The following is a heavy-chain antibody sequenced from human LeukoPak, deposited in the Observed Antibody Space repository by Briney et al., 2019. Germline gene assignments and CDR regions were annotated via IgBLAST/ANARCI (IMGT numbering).Heavy chain of an antibody. CDR2: IYYSGST. J-gene: IGHJ5*02. CDR3: ARSTPYGDYGPKRSNWFDP. V-gene: IGHV4-31*03. CDR1: GGSISSGGYY. D-gene: IGHD4-17*01. Sequence: SETLSLTCTVSGGSISSGGYYWSWIRQHPGKGLEWIGYIYYSGSTYYNPSLKSRVTISVDTSKNQFSLKLSSVTAADTAVYYCARSTPYGDYGPKRSNWFDPWGQGTLVTVSS.